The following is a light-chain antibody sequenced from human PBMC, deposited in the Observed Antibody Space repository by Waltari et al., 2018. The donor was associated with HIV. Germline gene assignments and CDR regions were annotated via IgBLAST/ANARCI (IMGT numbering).Light chain of an antibody. Sequence: DIQMTQFPSSLSASVGDRVTITCRATQDIGNSVSWYQQRPGKVPKLLLYVAYIRHSGVASRFTGSGSGTEYTLTISSLQPEDFATYYCHQYFSDPFTFGGGTKVEI. CDR3: HQYFSDPFT. J-gene: IGKJ4*01. V-gene: IGKV1-NL1*01. CDR2: VAY. CDR1: QDIGNS.